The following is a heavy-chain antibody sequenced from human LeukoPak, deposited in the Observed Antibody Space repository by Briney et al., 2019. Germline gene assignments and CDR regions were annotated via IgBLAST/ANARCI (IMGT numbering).Heavy chain of an antibody. CDR1: GFTVSSNY. CDR3: AREVQYYDFVGGYFDY. CDR2: ISVSGTAT. D-gene: IGHD3-16*01. J-gene: IGHJ4*02. Sequence: PGGSLRLSCAASGFTVSSNYMNWVRQAPGKGLEWVSSISVSGTATYYGDSVKGRFTISRDNSKNTLYLQMNSLRAEDTAVYYCAREVQYYDFVGGYFDYWGQGTLVTVSS. V-gene: IGHV3-53*01.